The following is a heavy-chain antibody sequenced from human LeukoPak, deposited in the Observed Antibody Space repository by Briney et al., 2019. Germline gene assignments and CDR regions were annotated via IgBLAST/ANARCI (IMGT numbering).Heavy chain of an antibody. J-gene: IGHJ4*02. V-gene: IGHV3-74*01. Sequence: GGSLRLSCAASGFTLSNYWMHWVRQAPGKGLVWVSRISDADGSITNYADSVRGRFPISRATAKNTLYLQMNSLGAEDTAVYYCARDLSGYSDYWGQGTLVTVSS. CDR1: GFTLSNYW. CDR2: ISDADGSIT. D-gene: IGHD2-15*01. CDR3: ARDLSGYSDY.